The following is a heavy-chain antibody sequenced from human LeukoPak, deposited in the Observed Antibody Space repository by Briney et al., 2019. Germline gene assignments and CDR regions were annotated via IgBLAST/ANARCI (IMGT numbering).Heavy chain of an antibody. CDR1: GGTFSSYA. Sequence: GASVKVSCKASGGTFSSYAISWVRQAPGQGLEWMGRIIPILGIANYAQKFQGRVTITADKSTSTAYMELSSLRSEDTAVYYCARGAIAPFHSSGYYGYFDYWGQGTLVTVSS. CDR2: IIPILGIA. J-gene: IGHJ4*02. D-gene: IGHD3-22*01. CDR3: ARGAIAPFHSSGYYGYFDY. V-gene: IGHV1-69*04.